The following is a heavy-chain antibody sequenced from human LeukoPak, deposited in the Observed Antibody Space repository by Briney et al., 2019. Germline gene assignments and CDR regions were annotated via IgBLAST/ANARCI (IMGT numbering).Heavy chain of an antibody. D-gene: IGHD1-26*01. J-gene: IGHJ4*02. CDR3: ARENSGSYREFDY. Sequence: SETLSLTCTVSGGSISSYYWSWIRQPAGKGQEWIGRIYTSGSTNYNASLKSRVSMSVDTSKNQFSLKLSSVTAADTAVFYCARENSGSYREFDYWGQGTLVTVSS. CDR1: GGSISSYY. CDR2: IYTSGST. V-gene: IGHV4-4*07.